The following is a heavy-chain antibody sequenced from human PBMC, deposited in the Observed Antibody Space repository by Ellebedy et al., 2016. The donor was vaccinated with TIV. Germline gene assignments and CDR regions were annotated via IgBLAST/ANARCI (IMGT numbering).Heavy chain of an antibody. CDR1: GFTFRKYA. CDR3: ANLVGDTKDY. D-gene: IGHD1-26*01. CDR2: ISGSGGVI. J-gene: IGHJ4*02. V-gene: IGHV3-23*01. Sequence: GESLKISCAASGFTFRKYAMSWVRQAPGQGLEWVAAISGSGGVIYYEASVKGRFTISIDNAKTSLYLQMNSLRAEDTAVYYGANLVGDTKDYWGQGTLVTVSS.